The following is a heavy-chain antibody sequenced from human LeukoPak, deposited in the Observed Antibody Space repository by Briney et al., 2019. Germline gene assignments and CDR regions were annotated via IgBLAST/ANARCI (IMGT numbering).Heavy chain of an antibody. D-gene: IGHD6-19*01. Sequence: ASVKVSCKASGDSFSDYAMHWVRQTPGQRLEWMGWINAGNGETKYSQKFQGRVTIIWDTSASTAHMELSSLTSEDTAVYYCARNLVGKTDFDYWGQGTLVTVSS. CDR1: GDSFSDYA. CDR2: INAGNGET. CDR3: ARNLVGKTDFDY. V-gene: IGHV1-3*01. J-gene: IGHJ4*02.